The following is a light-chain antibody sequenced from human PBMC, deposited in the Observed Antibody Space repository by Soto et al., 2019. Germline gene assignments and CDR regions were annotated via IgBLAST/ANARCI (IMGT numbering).Light chain of an antibody. J-gene: IGKJ1*01. Sequence: DIQMTQSPSTLSASVGDRVTITCRASQSISSWLAWYQQKPGKAPKVLIYRASSLERGVPSRFSGSGSGPEFTLNIRSLQPDDFAAYYCQQYNTYSWTFGQGTKVEIK. V-gene: IGKV1-5*03. CDR3: QQYNTYSWT. CDR2: RAS. CDR1: QSISSW.